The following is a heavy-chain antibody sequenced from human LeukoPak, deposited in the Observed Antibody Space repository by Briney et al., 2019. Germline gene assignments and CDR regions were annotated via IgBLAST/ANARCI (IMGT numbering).Heavy chain of an antibody. CDR2: IKQDGSEK. CDR3: ARENSGSYSRAFDI. J-gene: IGHJ3*02. Sequence: GGSLRLSSAASGFTFSSYWMSWVRQAPGKGLEWVANIKQDGSEKYYVDSVKGRFTISRDNAKNSLYLQMNSLRAEDTAVYYCARENSGSYSRAFDIWGQGTMVTVSS. V-gene: IGHV3-7*03. D-gene: IGHD1-26*01. CDR1: GFTFSSYW.